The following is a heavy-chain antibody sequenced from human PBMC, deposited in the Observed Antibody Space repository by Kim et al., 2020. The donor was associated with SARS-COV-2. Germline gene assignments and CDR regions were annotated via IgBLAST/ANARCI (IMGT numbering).Heavy chain of an antibody. CDR2: IYHSGST. V-gene: IGHV4-4*02. Sequence: SETLSLTCAVSGGSISSSNWWSWVRQPPGKGLEWIGEIYHSGSTNYNPSLKSRVTISVDKSKNQFSLKLSSVTAADTAVYYCARMSSSWDSGDFDYWGQGTLVTVSS. J-gene: IGHJ4*02. D-gene: IGHD6-13*01. CDR1: GGSISSSNW. CDR3: ARMSSSWDSGDFDY.